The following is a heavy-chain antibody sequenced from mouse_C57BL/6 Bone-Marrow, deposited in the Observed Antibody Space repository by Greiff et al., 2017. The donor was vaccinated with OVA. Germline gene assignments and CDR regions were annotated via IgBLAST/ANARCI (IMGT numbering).Heavy chain of an antibody. CDR2: IDPSDSYT. V-gene: IGHV1-69*01. J-gene: IGHJ4*01. CDR3: AREAYYGSSYYAMDY. Sequence: QVQLQQPGAELVMPGASVKLSCKASGYTFTSYWMHWVKQRPGQGLEWIGEIDPSDSYTNYNQKFKGKSTLTVDKSSSTAYMQLSSLTSEDSAVYYCAREAYYGSSYYAMDYWGQGTSVTVSS. D-gene: IGHD1-1*01. CDR1: GYTFTSYW.